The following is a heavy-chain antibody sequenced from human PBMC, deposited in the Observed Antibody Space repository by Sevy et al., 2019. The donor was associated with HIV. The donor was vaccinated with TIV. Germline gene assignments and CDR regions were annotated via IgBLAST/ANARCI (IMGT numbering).Heavy chain of an antibody. CDR2: INPNSGGT. Sequence: ASVKVSCKASGYTFTGYYMHWVRQAPGQGLEWMGWINPNSGGTNYAQKFQGRVTMTRDTSISTAYMGLSRLRSDDTAVYYCARFDYYDSSGTDAFDIWGQGTMVTVSS. J-gene: IGHJ3*02. D-gene: IGHD3-22*01. V-gene: IGHV1-2*02. CDR3: ARFDYYDSSGTDAFDI. CDR1: GYTFTGYY.